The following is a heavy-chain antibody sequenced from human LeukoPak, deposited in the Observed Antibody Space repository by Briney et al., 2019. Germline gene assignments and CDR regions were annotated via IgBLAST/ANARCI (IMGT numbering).Heavy chain of an antibody. CDR1: GFTLDDYA. J-gene: IGHJ4*02. D-gene: IGHD6-19*01. CDR2: ISWNSGSI. CDR3: AKGSRAVKSSGQDY. V-gene: IGHV3-9*03. Sequence: GGSLRLSCAASGFTLDDYAMHWVRQAPGKGLEGVSGISWNSGSIGYADSVKGRFTISRDNAKNSLYLQMNSLRAEDMALYYCAKGSRAVKSSGQDYWGQGTLVTVSS.